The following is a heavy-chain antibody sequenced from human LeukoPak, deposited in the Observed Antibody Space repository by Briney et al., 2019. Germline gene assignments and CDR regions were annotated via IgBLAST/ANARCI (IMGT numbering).Heavy chain of an antibody. J-gene: IGHJ5*01. CDR2: INIKSGGT. Sequence: ASVKVSYKPSGYTFTDHYVHWVRQAPGQGLEWMGWINIKSGGTNYAEKFQGRATLTRDTSINSAYMEVSGLRFDDTAVYYCTRGTGTSWFDFWGQGALVTVSS. CDR3: TRGTGTSWFDF. V-gene: IGHV1-2*02. D-gene: IGHD1-1*01. CDR1: GYTFTDHY.